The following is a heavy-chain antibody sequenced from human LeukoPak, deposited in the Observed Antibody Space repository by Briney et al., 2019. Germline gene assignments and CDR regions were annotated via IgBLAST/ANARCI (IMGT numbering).Heavy chain of an antibody. CDR2: ISWNSGSI. CDR3: AKDMSYGRSGGMVD. J-gene: IGHJ4*02. CDR1: GFTFDDYA. Sequence: PGRSLRLSCAASGFTFDDYAMHWVRQAPGKGLEWVSGISWNSGSIGYADSVKGRFTISRDNAKNSLYLQMNSLRAEDMALYYCAKDMSYGRSGGMVDWGQGTLVTVSS. D-gene: IGHD3-22*01. V-gene: IGHV3-9*03.